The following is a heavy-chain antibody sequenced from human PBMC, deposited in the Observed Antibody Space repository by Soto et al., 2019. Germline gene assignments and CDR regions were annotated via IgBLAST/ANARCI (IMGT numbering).Heavy chain of an antibody. CDR1: GYIFTGHF. V-gene: IGHV1-2*02. J-gene: IGHJ3*02. CDR3: LRGGSMTVAATLKTPFDI. Sequence: QVQLVQSGAEVKKPGASMKVSCKASGYIFTGHFMHWVRLAPGQGLEWMGWINPKTGDTGYAQKFQGRVNLDTDPSIKPAYMDLNSLISCGTAGYYCLRGGSMTVAATLKTPFDIWGQGTMVTVSS. D-gene: IGHD6-19*01. CDR2: INPKTGDT.